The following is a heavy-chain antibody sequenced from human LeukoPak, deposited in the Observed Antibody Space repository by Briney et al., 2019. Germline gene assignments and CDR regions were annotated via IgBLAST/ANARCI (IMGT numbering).Heavy chain of an antibody. V-gene: IGHV3-9*01. J-gene: IGHJ4*02. Sequence: GRSLRLSCAASGFTFDDYAMHWVRQAPGQGLEWVSGISWNGGRIGYADSVKGRFAISRDNAKNSLYLQMSSLRAEDTAFYYCAKGSGQYGAYDSSGLDYWGQGTLVTVSS. D-gene: IGHD3-22*01. CDR2: ISWNGGRI. CDR1: GFTFDDYA. CDR3: AKGSGQYGAYDSSGLDY.